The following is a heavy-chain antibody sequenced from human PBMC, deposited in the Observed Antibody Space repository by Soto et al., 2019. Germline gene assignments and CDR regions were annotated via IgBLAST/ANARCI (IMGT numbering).Heavy chain of an antibody. CDR1: GFSFGDSY. CDR2: ISGGSSYT. V-gene: IGHV3-11*05. Sequence: QVQLVESGGGLVKPGGSLRLSCAASGFSFGDSYMSWIRQSAGKGLEWLSYISGGSSYTKYAESVKGRFTISRDNARRSLVLQVNGLRADDTAIYYCAKTRVADSGYYFDHWGQGTMVTVSS. J-gene: IGHJ4*02. D-gene: IGHD3-10*01. CDR3: AKTRVADSGYYFDH.